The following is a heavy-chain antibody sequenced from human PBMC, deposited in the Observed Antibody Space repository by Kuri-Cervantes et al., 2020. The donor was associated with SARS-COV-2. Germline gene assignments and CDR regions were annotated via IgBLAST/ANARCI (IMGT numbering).Heavy chain of an antibody. J-gene: IGHJ4*02. CDR2: IYTSGST. V-gene: IGHV4-61*02. CDR1: GGSISSGSYY. D-gene: IGHD1-26*01. Sequence: SCPVSGGSISSGSYYWSWIRQPAGKGLEWIGRIYTSGSTNYNPSLKSRVTISVDTSKKQFSLKLSSVTAADTAVYYCARERWELHDYWGQGTLVTVSS. CDR3: ARERWELHDY.